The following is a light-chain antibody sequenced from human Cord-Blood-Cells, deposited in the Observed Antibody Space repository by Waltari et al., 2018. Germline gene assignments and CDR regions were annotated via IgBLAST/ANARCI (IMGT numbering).Light chain of an antibody. CDR1: NSDVGRYNL. J-gene: IGLJ1*01. CDR3: CSYAGSSTYV. V-gene: IGLV2-23*01. Sequence: QSALTQPASVSGSPGQSITLSCTGTNSDVGRYNLVPWYQQHPGKAPKLMIYEGSKRPSGVSNRFSGSKSGNTASLTISGLQAEDEADYYCCSYAGSSTYVFGTGTKVTVL. CDR2: EGS.